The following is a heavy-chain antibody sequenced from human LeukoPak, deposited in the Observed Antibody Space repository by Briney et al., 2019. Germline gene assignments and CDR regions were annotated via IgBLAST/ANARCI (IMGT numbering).Heavy chain of an antibody. CDR3: ARGVPGYNYGYVFDY. CDR2: IYYSGST. V-gene: IGHV4-59*01. CDR1: GGSMSNYY. J-gene: IGHJ4*02. Sequence: PSETLSLTCTVSGGSMSNYYWNWLRQPPGKGLEWIGYIYYSGSTNYTPSLKSRVTISVDTSKNQFSLKLSSVTAADTAVYYCARGVPGYNYGYVFDYWGQGTLVTVSS. D-gene: IGHD5-18*01.